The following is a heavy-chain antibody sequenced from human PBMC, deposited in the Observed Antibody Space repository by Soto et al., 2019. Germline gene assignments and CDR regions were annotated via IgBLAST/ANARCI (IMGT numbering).Heavy chain of an antibody. D-gene: IGHD3-3*01. V-gene: IGHV3-23*01. CDR3: AKSHYDFWSGYNFAFDI. CDR1: GFTFSSYA. J-gene: IGHJ3*02. CDR2: ISGSGGST. Sequence: EVPLLESGGGLVQPGGSLRLSCAASGFTFSSYAMSWVRQAPGKGLEWVSAISGSGGSTYYADSVKGRFTISRDNSKNTLYLQMNSLRAEDTAVYYCAKSHYDFWSGYNFAFDIWGQGTMVTVSS.